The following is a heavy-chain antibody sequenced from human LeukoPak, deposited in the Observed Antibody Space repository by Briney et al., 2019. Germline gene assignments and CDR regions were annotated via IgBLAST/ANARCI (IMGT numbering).Heavy chain of an antibody. V-gene: IGHV3-23*01. Sequence: GGSLRLSCAASGFAFSSYAMSWVRQAPGKGLEWVSAISGSGGSTYYADSVKGRLTISRDNSKNTLYMQMNSLRAEDTAVYYCAKDRGYYVDYWGQGTLVTVSS. D-gene: IGHD3-10*02. CDR3: AKDRGYYVDY. CDR1: GFAFSSYA. J-gene: IGHJ4*02. CDR2: ISGSGGST.